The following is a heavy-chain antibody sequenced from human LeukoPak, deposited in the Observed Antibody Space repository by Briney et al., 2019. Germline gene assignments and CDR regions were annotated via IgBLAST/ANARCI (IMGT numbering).Heavy chain of an antibody. D-gene: IGHD3-10*01. CDR1: GFTFSSYD. CDR2: IGTAGDT. CDR3: ARGYGSGSYHPYYLDY. Sequence: GGSLRLSCAASGFTFSSYDMHWVRQATGKGLEWVSAIGTAGDTYYPGSVKGRFTISRENAKNSLYLQMNSLRAGDTAVYYCARGYGSGSYHPYYLDYWGQGTLVTVSS. J-gene: IGHJ4*02. V-gene: IGHV3-13*01.